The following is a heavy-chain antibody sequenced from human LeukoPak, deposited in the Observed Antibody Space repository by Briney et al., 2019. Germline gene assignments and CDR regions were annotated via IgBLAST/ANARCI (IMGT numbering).Heavy chain of an antibody. CDR2: ISWNSGSI. Sequence: LSLTCTVSGGSISGHYWNWVRQAPGKGLEWVSGISWNSGSIDYADSVKGRFTISRDNAKNSLYLQMNSLRAEDTAFYYCAKAEGFFGGYYDYWGQGTLVTVSS. J-gene: IGHJ4*02. V-gene: IGHV3-9*01. D-gene: IGHD4-23*01. CDR1: GGSISGHY. CDR3: AKAEGFFGGYYDY.